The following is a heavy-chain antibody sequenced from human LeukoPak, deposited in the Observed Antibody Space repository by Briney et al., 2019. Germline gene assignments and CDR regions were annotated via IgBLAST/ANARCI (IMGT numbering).Heavy chain of an antibody. V-gene: IGHV1-2*02. CDR2: INPNSGGT. CDR3: AREITIFGVVIMGRFDY. J-gene: IGHJ4*02. D-gene: IGHD3-3*01. CDR1: GYTFTGYY. Sequence: ASVKVSCKASGYTFTGYYMHWVRQAPGQGLEWMGWINPNSGGTNYAQKFQGRVTMTRDTSISTAYMELSRLRSDDTAVYYCAREITIFGVVIMGRFDYWGQGTLVTVSS.